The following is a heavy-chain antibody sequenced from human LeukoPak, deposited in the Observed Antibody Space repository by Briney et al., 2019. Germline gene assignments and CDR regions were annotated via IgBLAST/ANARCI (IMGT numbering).Heavy chain of an antibody. D-gene: IGHD3-22*01. J-gene: IGHJ4*02. Sequence: PSETLSLTCTVSGGSISSSSYYWGWIRQPPGKGLEWIGSIYYSGSTYYNPSLKSRVTISVDTSKNQFSLKLSSVTAADTAVYYCASATAITMIVVVTYPFDYWGQGTLVTVSS. CDR1: GGSISSSSYY. CDR3: ASATAITMIVVVTYPFDY. CDR2: IYYSGST. V-gene: IGHV4-39*01.